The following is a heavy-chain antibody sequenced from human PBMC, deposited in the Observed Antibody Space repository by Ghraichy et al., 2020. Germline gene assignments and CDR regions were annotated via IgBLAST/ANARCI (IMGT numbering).Heavy chain of an antibody. V-gene: IGHV3-13*01. Sequence: GGSLRLSCAASGFTFSNYDMHWVRQATGKGLEWVSVIGTAGDTYYPDSVKGRFTISRENAKNSLYLHMSSLRAGDTAVYYCARRIGSLHLDSWGQGTLVTVSS. CDR2: IGTAGDT. CDR3: ARRIGSLHLDS. J-gene: IGHJ4*02. CDR1: GFTFSNYD. D-gene: IGHD2-15*01.